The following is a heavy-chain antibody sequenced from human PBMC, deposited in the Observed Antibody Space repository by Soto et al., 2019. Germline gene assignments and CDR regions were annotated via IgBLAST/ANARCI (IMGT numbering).Heavy chain of an antibody. CDR3: AKASWGGTVISWSHES. CDR2: ISGSGA. V-gene: IGHV3-23*01. J-gene: IGHJ4*01. Sequence: PGGSLRLSCAASGFTFSNYPMSWVRQAPGKGLEWVSVISGSGAFYADSVKGRFTISRDHSKNTLYLQMNSLRGDDTAVYYCAKASWGGTVISWSHESWGQETLVEVSS. D-gene: IGHD2-15*01. CDR1: GFTFSNYP.